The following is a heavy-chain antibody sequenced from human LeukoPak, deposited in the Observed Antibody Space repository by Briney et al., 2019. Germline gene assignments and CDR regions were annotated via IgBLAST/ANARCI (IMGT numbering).Heavy chain of an antibody. Sequence: PGGSLRLSCAASGFTVSNNYMGWVRQAPGKGLERVSVIYSGGSTYYADSVKGRFTISRDNSKNTLYLQMISLRAEDTAVYYCARDRDDFWSGYYRITWGQGTLVTVSS. CDR3: ARDRDDFWSGYYRIT. V-gene: IGHV3-66*01. CDR2: IYSGGST. CDR1: GFTVSNNY. D-gene: IGHD3-3*01. J-gene: IGHJ5*02.